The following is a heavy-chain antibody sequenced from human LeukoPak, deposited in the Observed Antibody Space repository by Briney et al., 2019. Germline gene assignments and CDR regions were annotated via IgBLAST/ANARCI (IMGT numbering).Heavy chain of an antibody. CDR2: MNQDGSRI. D-gene: IGHD3-22*01. CDR3: ARDPPPDDTSGYLDY. CDR1: GFTISNCW. J-gene: IGHJ4*02. Sequence: GGSLRLSCSASGFTISNCWMTWVRQAPGKGLEWVANMNQDGSRIYYVDSVKGRFTISRDNAKNSLHLQMNSLRAEDTAVYSCARDPPPDDTSGYLDYWGQGALVTVSS. V-gene: IGHV3-7*04.